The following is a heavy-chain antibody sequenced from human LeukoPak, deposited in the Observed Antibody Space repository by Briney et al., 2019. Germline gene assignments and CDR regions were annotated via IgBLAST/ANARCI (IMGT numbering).Heavy chain of an antibody. Sequence: GRSLRLSCAASGFTFSNAWMSWVRQAPGKGLEWVGRIKSKTDGGTTDYAAPVKGRFTISRDDSKNTLYLQMNSLKTEDTAVYYCTTAGQQWLTGDYWGQGTLVTVSS. J-gene: IGHJ4*02. CDR1: GFTFSNAW. CDR2: IKSKTDGGTT. V-gene: IGHV3-15*01. CDR3: TTAGQQWLTGDY. D-gene: IGHD6-19*01.